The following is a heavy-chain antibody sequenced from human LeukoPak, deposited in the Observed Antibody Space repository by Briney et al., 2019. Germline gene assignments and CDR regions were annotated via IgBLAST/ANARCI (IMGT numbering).Heavy chain of an antibody. CDR1: GFTFSSYD. D-gene: IGHD1-26*01. Sequence: GGSLRLSCAASGFTFSSYDMHWVRHATGKGLEWVSAIGTAGDTYYPGSVKGRFTISRENAKNSLYLQMNSLRAGDTAVYYCARENQSGSYYGMDVWGQGTTVTVSS. CDR2: IGTAGDT. CDR3: ARENQSGSYYGMDV. V-gene: IGHV3-13*01. J-gene: IGHJ6*02.